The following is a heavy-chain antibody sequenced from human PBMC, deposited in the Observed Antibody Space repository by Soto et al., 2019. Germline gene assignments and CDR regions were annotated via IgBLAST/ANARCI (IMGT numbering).Heavy chain of an antibody. V-gene: IGHV4-4*02. D-gene: IGHD3-10*01. CDR3: ARVGHYYYYGLDV. CDR1: GGSISSDNW. Sequence: SETLSLTCAVSGGSISSDNWWTWVRQPPGRGLEWIGEIYQSGSTNYNPSLKSRVTISVDKSKNQFSLKLSSVTAADTAVYHCARVGHYYYYGLDVWGQGTTVTVSS. J-gene: IGHJ6*02. CDR2: IYQSGST.